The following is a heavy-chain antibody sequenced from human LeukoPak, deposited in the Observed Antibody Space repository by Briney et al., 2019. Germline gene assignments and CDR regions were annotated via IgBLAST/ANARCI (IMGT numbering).Heavy chain of an antibody. J-gene: IGHJ4*02. CDR2: IYPGDSDT. Sequence: GGSLKIPCKGSGYSFTSYWIGWVRQMPGKGLEWMGIIYPGDSDTRYSPSFQGQVTISADKSISTAYLQWSSLKASDTAMYYCARAGCSGGSCYYPLSYWGQGTLVTVSS. CDR3: ARAGCSGGSCYYPLSY. CDR1: GYSFTSYW. V-gene: IGHV5-51*01. D-gene: IGHD2-15*01.